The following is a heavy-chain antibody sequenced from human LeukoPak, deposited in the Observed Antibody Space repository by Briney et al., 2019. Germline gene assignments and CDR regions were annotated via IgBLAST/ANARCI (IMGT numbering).Heavy chain of an antibody. V-gene: IGHV3-48*01. Sequence: GGSLRLSCAASGFTFSSDSMNWVRQAQGQGLERVSYIGSTCCTMYYTGSVKGRFTISRDKAKNSLYLQMAAVRAEDTGVYYCAREGYRAAAAIDYWGQGTLVTVSS. D-gene: IGHD6-13*01. CDR3: AREGYRAAAAIDY. CDR1: GFTFSSDS. J-gene: IGHJ4*02. CDR2: IGSTCCTM.